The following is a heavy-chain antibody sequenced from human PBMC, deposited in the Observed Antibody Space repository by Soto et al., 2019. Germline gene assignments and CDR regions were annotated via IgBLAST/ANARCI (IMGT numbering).Heavy chain of an antibody. V-gene: IGHV4-30-4*01. Sequence: QVQLQESGPGLVKPSQTLSLTCTVSGGSISGGVYYWSWIRQPPGKGLEWIGYIFDSGSTYYNPSLKRRFTISVDTSKNQFSLRLSSVTAADTAVYYCAREIIPLTTDWYFDLWGRGTLVTVSS. CDR1: GGSISGGVYY. CDR3: AREIIPLTTDWYFDL. CDR2: IFDSGST. J-gene: IGHJ2*01. D-gene: IGHD4-17*01.